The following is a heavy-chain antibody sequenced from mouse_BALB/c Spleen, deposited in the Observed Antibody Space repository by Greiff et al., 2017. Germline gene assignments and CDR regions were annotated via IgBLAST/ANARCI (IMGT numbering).Heavy chain of an antibody. CDR2: INPYNGDT. CDR3: ARGLLDY. CDR1: GYSFTGYF. J-gene: IGHJ2*01. D-gene: IGHD2-2*01. Sequence: EVKLVESGPELVKPGASVKISCKASGYSFTGYFMNWVMQSHGKSLEWIGRINPYNGDTFYNQKFKGKATLTVDKSSSTAHMELRSLASEDSAVYYCARGLLDYWGQGTTLTVSS. V-gene: IGHV1-20*02.